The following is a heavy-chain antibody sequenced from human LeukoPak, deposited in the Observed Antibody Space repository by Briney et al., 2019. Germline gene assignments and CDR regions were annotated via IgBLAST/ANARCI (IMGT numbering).Heavy chain of an antibody. V-gene: IGHV3-23*01. J-gene: IGHJ4*02. CDR3: AKSNYYGAGSYSKGGEYYFDY. D-gene: IGHD3-10*01. Sequence: GGSLRFSCAASGFTFSSYAMSWIRQAPGKGLEWASDISGSGGSTYYADPVKGRFTNSRDNSKNTLYLQMNSLRAEDTAVYYCAKSNYYGAGSYSKGGEYYFDYWGQGTLVTVSS. CDR2: ISGSGGST. CDR1: GFTFSSYA.